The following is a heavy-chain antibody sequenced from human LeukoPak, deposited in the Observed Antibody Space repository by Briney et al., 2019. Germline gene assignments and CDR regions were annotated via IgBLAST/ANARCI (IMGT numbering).Heavy chain of an antibody. CDR3: AREWWYYGSSGYYYYYGMDV. V-gene: IGHV4-30-4*01. CDR2: IYYSGST. CDR1: GGSISSGDYY. J-gene: IGHJ6*02. D-gene: IGHD3-22*01. Sequence: PSETLSLTCTVSGGSISSGDYYWSWIRQPPGKGLEWIGYIYYSGSTYYNPSLKSRVTISVDTSKNQFSLKLSSVTAADTAVYYCAREWWYYGSSGYYYYYGMDVWGQGTTVTVSS.